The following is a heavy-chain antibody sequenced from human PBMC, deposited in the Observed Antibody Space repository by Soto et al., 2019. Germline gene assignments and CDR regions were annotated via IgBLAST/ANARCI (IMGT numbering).Heavy chain of an antibody. CDR3: ARRGFMGATTIDY. Sequence: SETLSLTCTVSGGSISSYYWSWIRQPPGKGLEWIGCIYYSGSTNYNPSLKSRVTISVDTSKNQFSLKLSSVTAADTAVYYCARRGFMGATTIDYWGQGTLVTVSS. D-gene: IGHD1-26*01. CDR1: GGSISSYY. J-gene: IGHJ4*02. V-gene: IGHV4-59*08. CDR2: IYYSGST.